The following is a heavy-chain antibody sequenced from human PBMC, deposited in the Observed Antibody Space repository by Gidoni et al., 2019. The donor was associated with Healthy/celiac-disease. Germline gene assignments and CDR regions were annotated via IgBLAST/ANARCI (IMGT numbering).Heavy chain of an antibody. D-gene: IGHD6-6*01. CDR1: GYTFTGYY. J-gene: IGHJ5*02. CDR2: INPNSGGT. CDR3: ARRKLGGAARSWFDP. V-gene: IGHV1-2*02. Sequence: QVQLVQSGAEVKKPGASVKVFCKASGYTFTGYYMHWVRQAPGQGLEWMGWINPNSGGTNYAQKFQGRVTMTRDTSISTAYMELSRLRSDDTAVYYCARRKLGGAARSWFDPWGQGTLVTVSS.